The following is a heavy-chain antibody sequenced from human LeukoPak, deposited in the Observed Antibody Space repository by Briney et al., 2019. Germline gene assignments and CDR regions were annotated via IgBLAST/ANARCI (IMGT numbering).Heavy chain of an antibody. CDR1: GYTFTNFD. V-gene: IGHV1-8*01. D-gene: IGHD3-3*01. J-gene: IGHJ5*02. Sequence: GASVKVSCKASGYTFTNFDINWVRQASGQGLEWVGWMNPNSGSTGYAQKFQGRVTMTRNTSIGTAYMELSSLRSDDTAVYYCARAIPGMIIRAFDPWGQGTLVTVSS. CDR2: MNPNSGST. CDR3: ARAIPGMIIRAFDP.